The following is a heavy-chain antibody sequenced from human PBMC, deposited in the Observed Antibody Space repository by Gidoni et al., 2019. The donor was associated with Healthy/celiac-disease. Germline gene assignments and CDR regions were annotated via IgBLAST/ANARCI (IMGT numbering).Heavy chain of an antibody. V-gene: IGHV3-48*01. Sequence: DVQLVESGGGLVQPGGSLRLSCAASGFTFSRYSMNWVRQAPGKGLEWVSYISSSSSTIYYADSVKGRFTISRDNAKNSLYLQMNSLRAKDTAVYYCARGDYIWGSYPPGAYWGQGTLVTVSS. J-gene: IGHJ4*02. CDR2: ISSSSSTI. D-gene: IGHD3-16*02. CDR1: GFTFSRYS. CDR3: ARGDYIWGSYPPGAY.